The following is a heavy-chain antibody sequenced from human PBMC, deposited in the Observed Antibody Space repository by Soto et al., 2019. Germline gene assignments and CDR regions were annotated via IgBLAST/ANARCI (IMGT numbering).Heavy chain of an antibody. CDR3: AREGFYYDYWSGYTKPYYFDN. CDR2: IKQDGSET. CDR1: GLNFNTYW. D-gene: IGHD3-3*01. Sequence: GGSLRLSCAASGLNFNTYWMSWVRQSPGKGLEWVANIKQDGSETYYVDSVKGRFTISRDNAKKSLYLQMNSLRAEDTAVYYCAREGFYYDYWSGYTKPYYFDNWGQGALVTVSS. V-gene: IGHV3-7*01. J-gene: IGHJ4*02.